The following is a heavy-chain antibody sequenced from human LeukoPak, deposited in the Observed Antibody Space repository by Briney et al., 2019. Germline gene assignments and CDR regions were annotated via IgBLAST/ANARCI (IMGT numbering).Heavy chain of an antibody. CDR2: IDSSSSYI. CDR1: GFTFNRYT. CDR3: ARVSGSPTYDAYSL. D-gene: IGHD1-26*01. J-gene: IGHJ3*01. V-gene: IGHV3-21*01. Sequence: SGGSLRLSCAASGFTFNRYTMHWVRQAPGKGLEWVSSIDSSSSYIFYAASVKGRFTISRDNAQNSLYLQMNSLRDEDTAVYYCARVSGSPTYDAYSLWGQGTMVTVSS.